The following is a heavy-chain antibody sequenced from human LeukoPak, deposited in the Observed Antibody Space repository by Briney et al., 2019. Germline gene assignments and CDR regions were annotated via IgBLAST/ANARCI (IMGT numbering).Heavy chain of an antibody. CDR2: FYHGGST. CDR1: GYSISTGYY. CDR3: ARDSGTTGEVKFDP. Sequence: SETLSLTCTVSGYSISTGYYWDWIRQPPGKGLEWIGTFYHGGSTYYNPSLKSRVTISVDTSKNQFSLNLTSVTAADTAVYYCARDSGTTGEVKFDPWGQGTLVTVSS. D-gene: IGHD3-10*01. V-gene: IGHV4-38-2*02. J-gene: IGHJ5*02.